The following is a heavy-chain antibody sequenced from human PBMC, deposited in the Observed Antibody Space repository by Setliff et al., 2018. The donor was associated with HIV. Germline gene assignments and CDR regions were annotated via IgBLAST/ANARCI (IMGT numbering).Heavy chain of an antibody. J-gene: IGHJ4*02. D-gene: IGHD1-26*01. CDR1: GYTFTSYY. V-gene: IGHV1-46*01. CDR2: INPSGGST. Sequence: ASVKVSCKASGYTFTSYYMHWVRQAPGQGLEWMGIINPSGGSTNYARNRQGRVTLTTDTSTSTAYMELRSLRSDDTAVYYCARVRVGATPLNYWGQGTLVTVSS. CDR3: ARVRVGATPLNY.